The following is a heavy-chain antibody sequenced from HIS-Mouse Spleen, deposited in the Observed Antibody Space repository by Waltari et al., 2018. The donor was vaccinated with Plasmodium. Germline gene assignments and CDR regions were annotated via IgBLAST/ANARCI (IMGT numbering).Heavy chain of an antibody. V-gene: IGHV3-7*01. CDR3: ASSWYWYFDL. Sequence: EVQLVESGGGLVQPGGSLRPACAASGLTFSSYWMSWVRQAPGKGLEWVANIKQDGSEKYYVDSVKGRFTISRDNAKNSLYLQMNSLRAEDTAVYYCASSWYWYFDLWGRGTLVTVSS. CDR1: GLTFSSYW. J-gene: IGHJ2*01. CDR2: IKQDGSEK. D-gene: IGHD6-13*01.